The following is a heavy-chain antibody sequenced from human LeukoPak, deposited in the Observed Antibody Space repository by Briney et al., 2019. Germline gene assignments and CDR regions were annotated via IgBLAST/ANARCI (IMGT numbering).Heavy chain of an antibody. J-gene: IGHJ4*02. Sequence: SETLSLTCTVSGGSISSYYWSWIRQPPGKGLEWIGYIYYSGSTNYNPSLKSRVTISVDTSKNQFSLKLSSVTAADTAVYYCARHFVRQSGWSFEGDFDYWGQGTLVTVSS. V-gene: IGHV4-59*08. CDR2: IYYSGST. CDR1: GGSISSYY. D-gene: IGHD6-19*01. CDR3: ARHFVRQSGWSFEGDFDY.